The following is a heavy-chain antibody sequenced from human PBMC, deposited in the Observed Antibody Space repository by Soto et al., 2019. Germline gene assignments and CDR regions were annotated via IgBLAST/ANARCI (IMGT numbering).Heavy chain of an antibody. V-gene: IGHV4-59*12. D-gene: IGHD5-18*01. CDR1: KGSLNSYY. CDR3: TSVATAVPS. Sequence: SETLSLTCNVSKGSLNSYYWSWIRQPPGKELEWIGNIYYRGTTNYNPSLQGRVTMSIDTSKNQFSLMLTSVTAADTAVYYCTSVATAVPSWGRGARGTVST. J-gene: IGHJ5*02. CDR2: IYYRGTT.